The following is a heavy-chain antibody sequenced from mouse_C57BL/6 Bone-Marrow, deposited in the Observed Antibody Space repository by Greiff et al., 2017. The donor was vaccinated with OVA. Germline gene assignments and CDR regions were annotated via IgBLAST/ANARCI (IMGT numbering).Heavy chain of an antibody. J-gene: IGHJ2*01. CDR1: GFNIKDDY. Sequence: VQLQQSGAELVRPGASVKLSCTASGFNIKDDYMHWVKQRPEQGLEWIGWIDPENGDTEYASKFQGKATITADTSSNTAYLQLSSLTSEDTAVYYCTTDYGSSYWGQGTTLTVSS. D-gene: IGHD1-1*01. CDR2: IDPENGDT. V-gene: IGHV14-4*01. CDR3: TTDYGSSY.